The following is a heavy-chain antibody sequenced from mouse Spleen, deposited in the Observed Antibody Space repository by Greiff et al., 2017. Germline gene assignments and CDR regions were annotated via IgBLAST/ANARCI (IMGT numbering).Heavy chain of an antibody. V-gene: IGHV1-85*01. CDR1: GYTFTSYD. J-gene: IGHJ4*01. CDR3: ARRGDYYAMDY. CDR2: IYPRDGST. Sequence: QVHVKQSGPELVKPGASVKLSCKASGYTFTSYDINWVKQRPGQGLEWIGWIYPRDGSTKYNEKFKGKATLTVDTSSSTAYMELHSLTSEDSAVYFCARRGDYYAMDYWGQGTSVTVSS.